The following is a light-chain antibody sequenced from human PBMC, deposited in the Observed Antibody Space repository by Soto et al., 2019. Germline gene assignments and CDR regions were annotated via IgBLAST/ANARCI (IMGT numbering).Light chain of an antibody. J-gene: IGLJ1*01. CDR2: NNN. CDR1: SSNIGSNT. Sequence: QSVRTQPPSASGTPGQRVTISCSGSSSNIGSNTVNCYQQLPGTTPKLLIYNNNQPPSGVPDRFSGSKSGSSASLAISGLQSEDEADYYCAAWDDSLNGLVFGTGTKLTVL. V-gene: IGLV1-44*01. CDR3: AAWDDSLNGLV.